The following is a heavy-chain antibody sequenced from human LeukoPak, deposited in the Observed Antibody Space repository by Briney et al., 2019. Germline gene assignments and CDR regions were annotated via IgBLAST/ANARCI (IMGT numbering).Heavy chain of an antibody. CDR3: ARAQYYYDSSGYHPYYMDV. D-gene: IGHD3-22*01. Sequence: SETLSLTCTVSGGSISSHYWSWIRQSPGKGLEWIGFMHYRGNTNSNPSLRSRVTISMDTSKNQFSLRLSSVTAADTAVYYCARAQYYYDSSGYHPYYMDVWGKGTTVTISS. CDR1: GGSISSHY. V-gene: IGHV4-59*11. CDR2: MHYRGNT. J-gene: IGHJ6*03.